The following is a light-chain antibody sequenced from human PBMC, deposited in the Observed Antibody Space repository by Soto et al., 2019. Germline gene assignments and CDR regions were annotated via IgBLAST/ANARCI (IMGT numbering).Light chain of an antibody. CDR3: QQYNSYGT. CDR1: QSIGSS. V-gene: IGKV1-5*01. CDR2: DAS. J-gene: IGKJ2*01. Sequence: DIQMTQSPSTLSASVGDRVTITCRASQSIGSSLAWYQQKPGKGPKLLIYDASTLESGVTSRFSGSGCGTEFALTISSLQPADFATFYCQQYNSYGTFGQGTKLEIK.